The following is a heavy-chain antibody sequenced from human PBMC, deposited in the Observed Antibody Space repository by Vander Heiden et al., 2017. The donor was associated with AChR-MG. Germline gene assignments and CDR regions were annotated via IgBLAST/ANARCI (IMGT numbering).Heavy chain of an antibody. CDR3: AAPPYYYGMDV. CDR2: TGVGSGNT. V-gene: IGHV1-58*01. CDR1: GITSTTSA. Sequence: HMQLVQSGPEVQTPATSVKASGKASGITSTTSAVQWVRRARGQRLEWIGWTGVGSGNTNYAQKFQERVAITRDMSTSTAYMELSSLRSEDTAGYYCAAPPYYYGMDVWGQGTTVTVSS. J-gene: IGHJ6*02.